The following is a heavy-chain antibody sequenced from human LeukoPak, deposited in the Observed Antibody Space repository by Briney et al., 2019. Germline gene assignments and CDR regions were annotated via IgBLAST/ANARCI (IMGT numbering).Heavy chain of an antibody. CDR1: GFTFSSYG. D-gene: IGHD4-17*01. CDR3: ASGARPYGDYVGLFDY. Sequence: GGSLRLSCAASGFTFSSYGMHWVRQAPGKGLEWVAFIRYDGSNKYYADSVKGRFTISRDNSKNTLYLQMNSLRAEDTAVYYCASGARPYGDYVGLFDYWGQGTLVTVSS. J-gene: IGHJ4*02. V-gene: IGHV3-30*02. CDR2: IRYDGSNK.